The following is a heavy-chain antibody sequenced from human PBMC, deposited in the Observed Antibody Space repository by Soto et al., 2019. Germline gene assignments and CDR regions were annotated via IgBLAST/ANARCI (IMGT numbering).Heavy chain of an antibody. D-gene: IGHD3-16*02. CDR2: INPSGGST. CDR3: AITRMITFGGVIAALDY. CDR1: GYTFTSYY. V-gene: IGHV1-46*03. Sequence: ASVKVSCKASGYTFTSYYIHWVRQAPGQGLEWMGIINPSGGSTSYAQKLQGRGTMTRDTSTSTVYMELSSLRSEDTAVYYCAITRMITFGGVIAALDYWGQGTLVTVSS. J-gene: IGHJ4*02.